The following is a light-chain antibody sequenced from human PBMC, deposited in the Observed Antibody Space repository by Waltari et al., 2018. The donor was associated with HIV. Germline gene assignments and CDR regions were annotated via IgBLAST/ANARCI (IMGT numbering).Light chain of an antibody. J-gene: IGLJ3*02. CDR3: VVYLSSGSWV. CDR1: SGSVSPNYY. CDR2: STD. Sequence: QTVVTQEPSFSVSPGWTVTLTCGLRSGSVSPNYYPRWDKQSPGQAPRTLIYSTDIRSSGAPARFSGSILGNKAALTITGAQAEDEADYYCVVYLSSGSWVFGGGTKVTVL. V-gene: IGLV8-61*01.